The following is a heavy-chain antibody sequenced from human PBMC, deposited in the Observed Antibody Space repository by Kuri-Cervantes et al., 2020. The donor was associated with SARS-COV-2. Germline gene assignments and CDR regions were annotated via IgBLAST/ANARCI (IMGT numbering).Heavy chain of an antibody. J-gene: IGHJ6*03. V-gene: IGHV4-4*07. CDR2: IYTSGST. CDR3: ARARVVVPAAIGYYYYYYKDV. CDR1: GGSISSYY. D-gene: IGHD2-2*02. Sequence: SETLSLTCTVSGGSISSYYWSWIRQPAGKGLEWIGRIYTSGSTNYNPSLKSRVTMSVDTSKNQFSLKLSSVTAADTAVYYCARARVVVPAAIGYYYYYYKDVWGKGTAVTVSS.